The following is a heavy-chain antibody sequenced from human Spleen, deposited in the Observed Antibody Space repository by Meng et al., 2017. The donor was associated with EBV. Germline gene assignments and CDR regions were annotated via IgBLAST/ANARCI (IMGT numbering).Heavy chain of an antibody. J-gene: IGHJ4*02. Sequence: QVQLVQSGSEFTKPGASVKVSCNASGYTFSSYAMNWVRQAPGQGLESMGWINTNTGNPTYAQGFTGRFVFSLDTSVTTAYLQISSLKADDTAIYYCASAHLYGGYISADYWGQGTLVTVSS. CDR2: INTNTGNP. D-gene: IGHD5-12*01. CDR1: GYTFSSYA. CDR3: ASAHLYGGYISADY. V-gene: IGHV7-4-1*02.